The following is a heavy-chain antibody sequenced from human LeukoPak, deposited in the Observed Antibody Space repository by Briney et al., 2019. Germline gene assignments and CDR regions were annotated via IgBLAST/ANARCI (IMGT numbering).Heavy chain of an antibody. Sequence: GGSLRLSCAASGVTFSSYGMHWVRQAPGKGLEWVAVIWYDGSNKYYADSVKGRFTISRDDSKNTLYLQMNSLRAEDTAVYYCARASGDSGYDLDYWGQGTLVTVSS. D-gene: IGHD5-12*01. CDR3: ARASGDSGYDLDY. CDR1: GVTFSSYG. V-gene: IGHV3-33*01. J-gene: IGHJ4*02. CDR2: IWYDGSNK.